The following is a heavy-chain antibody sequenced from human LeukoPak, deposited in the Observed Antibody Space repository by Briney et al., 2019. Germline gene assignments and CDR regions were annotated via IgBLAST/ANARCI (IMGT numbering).Heavy chain of an antibody. Sequence: GGSLRHSSAAPAFTVSNNYVTCLRQAPGKGLEWVSTIYSSGDTYSADSVKGRFSVSRDNFNNMLFLQMNNLTVEDTAVYYCARGYGGYYFHLWARGALVTVSS. CDR1: AFTVSNNY. V-gene: IGHV3-53*01. CDR3: ARGYGGYYFHL. J-gene: IGHJ4*02. CDR2: IYSSGDT. D-gene: IGHD3-22*01.